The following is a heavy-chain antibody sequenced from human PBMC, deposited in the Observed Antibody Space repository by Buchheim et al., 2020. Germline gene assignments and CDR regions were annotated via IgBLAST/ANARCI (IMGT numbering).Heavy chain of an antibody. CDR1: GDSINNYY. D-gene: IGHD2-21*01. CDR3: GRLLAAGTFVVEH. CDR2: VYYTGSP. J-gene: IGHJ4*02. V-gene: IGHV4-59*01. Sequence: QVQLRESGPGLVKPSETLSLTCTVSGDSINNYYWSWIRQSPGKGLEWIGYVYYTGSPIYNPSLKSRVTILVDRSRNQLSLRLASVTAADTAVYYCGRLLAAGTFVVEHWGQGTL.